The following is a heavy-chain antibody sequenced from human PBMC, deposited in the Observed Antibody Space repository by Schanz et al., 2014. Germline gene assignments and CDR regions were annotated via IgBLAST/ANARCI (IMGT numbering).Heavy chain of an antibody. CDR2: IRSSSTPI. Sequence: EVQLVESGGGLVQPGGSLRLSCAASGFTFSDYSMNWVRQAPGKGPEWVSYIRSSSTPIYYADSVKGRFTISRDNAKNSLYLQMNSLRAEDTAVYYCARDFHGYGPHLDYWGQGSLVTVSS. CDR1: GFTFSDYS. CDR3: ARDFHGYGPHLDY. J-gene: IGHJ4*02. V-gene: IGHV3-48*01. D-gene: IGHD5-12*01.